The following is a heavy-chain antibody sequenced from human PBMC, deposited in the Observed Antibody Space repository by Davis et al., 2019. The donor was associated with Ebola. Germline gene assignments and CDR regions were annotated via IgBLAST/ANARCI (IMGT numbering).Heavy chain of an antibody. V-gene: IGHV4-34*01. J-gene: IGHJ4*02. CDR1: GGSFSGYN. D-gene: IGHD3-9*01. CDR3: ARGVRRYFDSRNDY. Sequence: SETLSLTCAVYGGSFSGYNWYWIRQPPGKGLEWIGEINHSGSTNYNPSLKSRVTISVDTSKNQFSLKLSSVTAADTAVYYCARGVRRYFDSRNDYWGQGTLVTVSS. CDR2: INHSGST.